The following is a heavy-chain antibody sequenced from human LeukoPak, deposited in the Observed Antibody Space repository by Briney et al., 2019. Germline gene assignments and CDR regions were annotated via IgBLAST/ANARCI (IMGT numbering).Heavy chain of an antibody. CDR3: ARGLYGYCSSSSCNNWFDP. J-gene: IGHJ5*02. V-gene: IGHV3-21*01. Sequence: GGSLRLSCAGTGFTFSSYSMNWVRQAPGKGLEWVSSISGSSSDIYYADSVKGRFTISRDNAKNSLYLQMNSLRAEDTAVYYCARGLYGYCSSSSCNNWFDPWGQGTLVTVSS. CDR2: ISGSSSDI. CDR1: GFTFSSYS. D-gene: IGHD2-2*03.